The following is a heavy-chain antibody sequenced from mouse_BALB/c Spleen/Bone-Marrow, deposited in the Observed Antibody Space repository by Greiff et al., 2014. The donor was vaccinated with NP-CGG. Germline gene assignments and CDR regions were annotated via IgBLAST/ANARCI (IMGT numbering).Heavy chain of an antibody. CDR3: ARHGDYYGSSLFAY. D-gene: IGHD1-1*01. J-gene: IGHJ3*01. CDR1: EYEFPSHD. CDR2: INSDGGST. Sequence: EVQLVESGGGLVQPGESLKLSCESYEYEFPSHDMSWVRKTPEKRLELVAAINSDGGSTYYPDTMERRFIISRDNSKKTLYLQMSSLRSEDTAFYYCARHGDYYGSSLFAYWGQGTLVTVSA. V-gene: IGHV5-2*01.